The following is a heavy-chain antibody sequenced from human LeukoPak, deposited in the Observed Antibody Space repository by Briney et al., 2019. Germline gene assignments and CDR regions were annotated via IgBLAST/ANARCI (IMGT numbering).Heavy chain of an antibody. CDR3: ARGGSYVDY. CDR2: IYYSGST. V-gene: IGHV4-59*11. Sequence: SETLSLTCTVSGGSISSRYWTWVRQSPGKGLEWIGYIYYSGSTNYNPSLKRRVTISVDTSKNQFSLKLTSVTAADTAVYYSARGGSYVDYWGQGTLVTVSS. CDR1: GGSISSRY. J-gene: IGHJ4*02. D-gene: IGHD1-26*01.